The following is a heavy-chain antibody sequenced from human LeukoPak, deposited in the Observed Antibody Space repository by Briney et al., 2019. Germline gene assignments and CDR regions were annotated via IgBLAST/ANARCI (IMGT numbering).Heavy chain of an antibody. D-gene: IGHD3-3*01. CDR2: IYYSGST. Sequence: SSETLSLTCTVSGGSISSYYWSWIRQPLGKGLEWIGYIYYSGSTNYNPSLKSRVTISVDTSKNQFSLKLSSVTAADTAVYYCARDRRVDYDFWSAYYTDYYYYGMDVWGQGTTVTVSS. CDR3: ARDRRVDYDFWSAYYTDYYYYGMDV. J-gene: IGHJ6*02. CDR1: GGSISSYY. V-gene: IGHV4-59*01.